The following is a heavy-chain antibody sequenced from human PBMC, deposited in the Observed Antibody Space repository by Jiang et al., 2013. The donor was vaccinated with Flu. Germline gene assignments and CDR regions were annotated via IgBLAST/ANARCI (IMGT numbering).Heavy chain of an antibody. V-gene: IGHV1-69*01. CDR3: ARVRSIAVAGKRFPAYYGMDV. CDR1: GGTFSSYA. D-gene: IGHD6-19*01. J-gene: IGHJ6*04. CDR2: IIPIFGTA. Sequence: AEVKKPGSSVKVSCKASGGTFSSYAISWVRQVPGQGLEWMGGIIPIFGTANYAQKFQGRVTITADESTSTAYMELRSLRSDDTAVYYCARVRSIAVAGKRFPAYYGMDVWGKGTTVTVSS.